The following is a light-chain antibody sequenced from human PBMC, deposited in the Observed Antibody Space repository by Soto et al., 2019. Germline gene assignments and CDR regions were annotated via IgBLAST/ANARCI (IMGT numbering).Light chain of an antibody. J-gene: IGLJ3*02. CDR1: SSDVGGYDR. CDR3: ASYTRVDSWV. V-gene: IGLV2-14*01. Sequence: QSALTQPASVSGSPGQSITISCTGSSSDVGGYDRVSWYQHHPGKAPKLLIYEVTNRPSGVSTRFSGSKSANTASLTISGLQPEDEASYYCASYTRVDSWVFGGGTKLTVL. CDR2: EVT.